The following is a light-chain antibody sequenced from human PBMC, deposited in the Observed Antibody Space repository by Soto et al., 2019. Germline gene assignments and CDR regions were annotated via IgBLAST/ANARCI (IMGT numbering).Light chain of an antibody. CDR1: QSIKKW. CDR3: QQLRLYTST. CDR2: KAS. J-gene: IGKJ4*01. V-gene: IGKV1-5*03. Sequence: DIQMTQSPSTLSAPVGARLTITCLASQSIKKWLAWYQQKPGEAPKLLIYKASTLESGVPSRFSGSGSGTDFALTITRLKAEDFATYYGQQLRLYTSTFGGGTKVDI.